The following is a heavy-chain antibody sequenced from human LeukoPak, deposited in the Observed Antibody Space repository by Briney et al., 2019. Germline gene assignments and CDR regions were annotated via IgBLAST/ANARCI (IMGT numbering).Heavy chain of an antibody. D-gene: IGHD1-26*01. Sequence: ASVTVSCKVSGYTLTELSMHWVRQAPGKGLEWMGGFDPEDGETIYAQKFQGRVTMTEDTSTDTAYMELSSLRSEDTAVYYCAEGFIGGRFHYYYGMDVWGKGTTVTVSS. CDR1: GYTLTELS. V-gene: IGHV1-24*01. J-gene: IGHJ6*04. CDR2: FDPEDGET. CDR3: AEGFIGGRFHYYYGMDV.